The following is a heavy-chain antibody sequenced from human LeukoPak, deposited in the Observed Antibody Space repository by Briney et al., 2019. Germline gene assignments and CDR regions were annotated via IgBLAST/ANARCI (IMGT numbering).Heavy chain of an antibody. CDR2: IYPGDSDT. V-gene: IGHV5-51*01. CDR1: GYSFTSYW. J-gene: IGHJ5*02. CDR3: ARHGALLWFGELLSGWFDP. D-gene: IGHD3-10*01. Sequence: GESLKISCKGSGYSFTSYWIGWVRQMPGKGLEWMGIIYPGDSDTRYSPSFQGQVTISADKSISTAYLQWSSLKASDIAMYYCARHGALLWFGELLSGWFDPWGQGTLVTVSS.